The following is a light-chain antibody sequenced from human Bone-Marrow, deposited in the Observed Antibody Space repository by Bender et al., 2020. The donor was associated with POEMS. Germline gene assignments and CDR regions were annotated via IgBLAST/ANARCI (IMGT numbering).Light chain of an antibody. CDR2: EVN. V-gene: IGLV2-23*02. Sequence: QSALTQPASVSGSPGQSITISCTGTSSDIGNFDLVSWYQQYPGKAPKLVISEVNERPSGISGRFSGSKSGNTTSLTISGLQAEDEADYFCCSYASRSWVFGGGTKLTVL. CDR1: SSDIGNFDL. CDR3: CSYASRSWV. J-gene: IGLJ3*02.